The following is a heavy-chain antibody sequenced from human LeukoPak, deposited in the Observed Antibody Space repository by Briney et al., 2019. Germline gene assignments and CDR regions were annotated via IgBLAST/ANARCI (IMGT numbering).Heavy chain of an antibody. Sequence: SETLSLTCAVYGGPFSGYYWSWIRQPPGKGLEWIGEINHSGSTNYNPSLKSRVTISVDTSKNQFSLKLSSVTAADTAVYYCARGHGRGYYYYMDVWGKGTTVTVSS. D-gene: IGHD1-26*01. CDR2: INHSGST. V-gene: IGHV4-34*01. J-gene: IGHJ6*03. CDR3: ARGHGRGYYYYMDV. CDR1: GGPFSGYY.